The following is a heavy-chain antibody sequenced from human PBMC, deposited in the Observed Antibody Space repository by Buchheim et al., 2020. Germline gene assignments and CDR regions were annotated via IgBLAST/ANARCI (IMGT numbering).Heavy chain of an antibody. D-gene: IGHD6-13*01. CDR1: GYNFVSHY. V-gene: IGHV1-46*01. CDR3: ARTLYSTSYIDF. J-gene: IGHJ4*02. CDR2: INPSGGST. Sequence: QVQLVQSGAEVKKPGASVKVSCKASGYNFVSHYIHWVRQAPGQGLEWMGLINPSGGSTSYAEKFEGRVTMTRDTSTGTVYMDLCSLRSEDTALYYCARTLYSTSYIDFWGQGTL.